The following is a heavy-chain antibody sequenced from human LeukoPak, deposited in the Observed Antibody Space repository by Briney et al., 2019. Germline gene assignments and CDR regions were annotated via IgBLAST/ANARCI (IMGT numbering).Heavy chain of an antibody. CDR3: ARQADGGYSYANFDS. CDR1: GGSISSNSYY. J-gene: IGHJ4*02. V-gene: IGHV4-39*01. CDR2: ISYSGST. D-gene: IGHD5-18*01. Sequence: SETLSLTCTVSGGSISSNSYYWGWIRQPPGKGLEWIGTISYSGSTYYNPSLKSRVTISVDSSKNQFSLKLSSVTAADTAVYYCARQADGGYSYANFDSWGQGTLVTVSS.